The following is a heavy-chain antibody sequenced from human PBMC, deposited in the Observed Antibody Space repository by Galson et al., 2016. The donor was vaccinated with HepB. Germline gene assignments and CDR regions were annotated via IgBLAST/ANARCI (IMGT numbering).Heavy chain of an antibody. Sequence: SVKVSCKASGYTFNSYGITWVRQAPGQGLEWMGWISAYNGNKQYAQRFQGRVTMTTDTSTSTAYMELRSLRSDDTAVYFCANLAYDLLTGHYFDYWGQGTLVTVSS. CDR3: ANLAYDLLTGHYFDY. CDR2: ISAYNGNK. D-gene: IGHD3-9*01. V-gene: IGHV1-18*01. J-gene: IGHJ4*02. CDR1: GYTFNSYG.